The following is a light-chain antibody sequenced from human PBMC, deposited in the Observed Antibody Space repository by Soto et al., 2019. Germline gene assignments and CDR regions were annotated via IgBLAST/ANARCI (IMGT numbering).Light chain of an antibody. CDR2: ANT. J-gene: IGLJ1*01. V-gene: IGLV1-40*01. Sequence: QSVLTQPPSVSGAPGQSVTISCTGSSSNIGAGYDVHWYQQRPGAAPRLLIFANTDRPSGVPDRFSASKSYTSASLTIAGLQAEDEAAYSCQSYATRLSGSGVFGTGTKVTVL. CDR1: SSNIGAGYD. CDR3: QSYATRLSGSGV.